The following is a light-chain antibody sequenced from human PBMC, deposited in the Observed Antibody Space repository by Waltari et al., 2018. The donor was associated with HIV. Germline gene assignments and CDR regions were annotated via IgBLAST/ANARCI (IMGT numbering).Light chain of an antibody. Sequence: IVMTQSPATLSVSPGERAILSCRASRGVIGNVAWYQQKPGQAPRLLIYGASVRATGIPARFSGSGSGTEFTLTITNLQSEDFAVYHCQQYNFGPRTFGQGTKVEIK. CDR3: QQYNFGPRT. CDR1: RGVIGN. CDR2: GAS. V-gene: IGKV3-15*01. J-gene: IGKJ1*01.